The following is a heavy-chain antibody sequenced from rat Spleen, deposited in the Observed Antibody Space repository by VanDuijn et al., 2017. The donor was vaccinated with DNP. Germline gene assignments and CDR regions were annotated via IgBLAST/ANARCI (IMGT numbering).Heavy chain of an antibody. CDR2: INTGSGGT. J-gene: IGHJ3*01. Sequence: KPGSSVKISCKASGYTFTSYYISWIKQTTGQGLEYIGYINTGSGGTNYNEKFKGKATLTVDKSSTTAFMQLNSLTPDDSAVYYCARGGYGIWFAYWGQGTLVTVSS. V-gene: IGHV1-43*01. CDR3: ARGGYGIWFAY. CDR1: GYTFTSYY. D-gene: IGHD1-7*01.